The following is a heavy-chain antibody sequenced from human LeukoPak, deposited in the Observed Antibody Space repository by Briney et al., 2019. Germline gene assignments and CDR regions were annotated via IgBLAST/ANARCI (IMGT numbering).Heavy chain of an antibody. J-gene: IGHJ4*02. V-gene: IGHV4-38-2*02. CDR2: IYHSGST. CDR3: ARDMYSSGRVPFDY. Sequence: SETLSLTCTVSGYSISSGYYWGWIRQPPGKGLEWIGSIYHSGSTYYNPSLKSRVTISVDTSKNQFSLKLSSVTAADTAVYYCARDMYSSGRVPFDYWGQGTLVTVSS. CDR1: GYSISSGYY. D-gene: IGHD6-19*01.